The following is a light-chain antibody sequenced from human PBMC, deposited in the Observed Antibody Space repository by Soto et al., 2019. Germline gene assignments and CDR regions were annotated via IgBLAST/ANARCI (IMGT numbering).Light chain of an antibody. CDR1: QGISNY. CDR3: QKYNSAPPELT. CDR2: AAS. Sequence: DILMTQSPSSLSASVGDRVTITCRASQGISNYLAWYQQKPGKVPKLLIYAASTLQSGVPSRFSGSGSGTDFTLTISSLQPEDVATYYCQKYNSAPPELTFGGGTKVEIK. V-gene: IGKV1-27*01. J-gene: IGKJ4*01.